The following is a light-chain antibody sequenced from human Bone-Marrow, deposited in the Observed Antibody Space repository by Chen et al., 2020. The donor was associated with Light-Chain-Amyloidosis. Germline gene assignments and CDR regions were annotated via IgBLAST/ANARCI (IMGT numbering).Light chain of an antibody. J-gene: IGLJ3*02. CDR1: SGDIATNS. CDR2: END. V-gene: IGLV6-57*03. Sequence: NFILTQDHSVSESPGKTVTISCTRSSGDIATNSVQWYQQRPGSAPTTVIYENDLRPSGVPDRFSGSIDTSSNSASLNISGLETEDEADYYCQSYATNTWIFGGGTHLTVL. CDR3: QSYATNTWI.